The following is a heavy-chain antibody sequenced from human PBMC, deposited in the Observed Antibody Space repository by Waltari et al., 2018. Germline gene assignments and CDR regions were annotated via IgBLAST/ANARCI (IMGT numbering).Heavy chain of an antibody. V-gene: IGHV3-21*06. J-gene: IGHJ4*02. CDR1: GFTFSSYT. D-gene: IGHD3-22*01. CDR2: MISTGNSI. Sequence: EVQLVESGGGLVKPGGSLRLSCVASGFTFSSYTMNWVRQAPGKGLEWVSSMISTGNSIYYADSVKGRFTVSRDNAKNSMYLQMNSLRAEDTAVYFCATDYYDSGAYYLYFDYWGQGIRVTVSS. CDR3: ATDYYDSGAYYLYFDY.